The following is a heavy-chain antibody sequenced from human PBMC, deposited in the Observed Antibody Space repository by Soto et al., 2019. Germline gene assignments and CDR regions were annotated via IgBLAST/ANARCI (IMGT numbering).Heavy chain of an antibody. Sequence: QVQLVQSGAEVKKPGSSVKVSCKASGATFTNYAISWVRQAPGQGLECMGGIIPVLGTANYAQKFQGRVTITADESTRTAYMELSSLRSEDTAAYFCARVEAGAYYQDYYGMDVWGQGTTVTVSS. CDR2: IIPVLGTA. CDR1: GATFTNYA. V-gene: IGHV1-69*11. J-gene: IGHJ6*02. D-gene: IGHD3-22*01. CDR3: ARVEAGAYYQDYYGMDV.